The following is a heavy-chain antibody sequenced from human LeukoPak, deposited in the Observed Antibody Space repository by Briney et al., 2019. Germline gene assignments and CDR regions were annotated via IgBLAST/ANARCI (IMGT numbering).Heavy chain of an antibody. CDR3: ARASSVVVITQRDFAEYFQH. D-gene: IGHD3-22*01. J-gene: IGHJ1*01. CDR2: ISAYNGNT. Sequence: ASVKVSCKASGYTFTSYGISWVRQAPGQGLEWMGWISAYNGNTNYAQKLQGRVTMTADTSTSTAYMELRSLRSDDTAVYYCARASSVVVITQRDFAEYFQHWGQGTLVTVSS. CDR1: GYTFTSYG. V-gene: IGHV1-18*01.